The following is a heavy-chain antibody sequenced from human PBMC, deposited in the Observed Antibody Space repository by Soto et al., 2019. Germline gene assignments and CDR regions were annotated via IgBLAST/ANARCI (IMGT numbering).Heavy chain of an antibody. D-gene: IGHD3-3*01. V-gene: IGHV3-11*06. CDR3: PTLWSGYDHTSSHYYGLDV. Sequence: GGSLRLSCAASGFTVSDHYMSWIRQAPGKGLEWISYISSRSDYTNYADSVKGRFTISRDNAKNSLFLQMNSLRAGDTAVYFCPTLWSGYDHTSSHYYGLDVWGQGATVTVSS. J-gene: IGHJ6*02. CDR2: ISSRSDYT. CDR1: GFTVSDHY.